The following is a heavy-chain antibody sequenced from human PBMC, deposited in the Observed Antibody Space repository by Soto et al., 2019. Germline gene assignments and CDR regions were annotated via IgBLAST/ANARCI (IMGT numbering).Heavy chain of an antibody. CDR3: ARGKYYDSSGYYYPVPYYFDY. J-gene: IGHJ4*02. D-gene: IGHD3-22*01. CDR1: GFTVSSNY. V-gene: IGHV3-53*02. CDR2: IYSGGST. Sequence: EVQLVETGGGLIQPGGSLRLSCAASGFTVSSNYMSWVRQAPGKRLEWVSVIYSGGSTYYADSVKGRFTISRDNSKNTLYLQMNSLRAEDTAVYYCARGKYYDSSGYYYPVPYYFDYWGQGTLVTVSS.